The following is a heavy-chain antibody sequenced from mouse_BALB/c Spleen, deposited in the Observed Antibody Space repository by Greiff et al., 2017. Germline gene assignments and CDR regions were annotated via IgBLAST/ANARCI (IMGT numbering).Heavy chain of an antibody. Sequence: VQLQQSGPELVKPGASVKMSCKASGYTFTDYVISWVKQRTGQGLEWIGEIYPGSGSTYYNEKFKGKATLTADKSSNTAYMQLSSLTSEDSAVYFCARYPGRFAYWGQGTLVTVSA. CDR2: IYPGSGST. J-gene: IGHJ3*01. CDR1: GYTFTDYV. D-gene: IGHD4-1*01. V-gene: IGHV1-77*01. CDR3: ARYPGRFAY.